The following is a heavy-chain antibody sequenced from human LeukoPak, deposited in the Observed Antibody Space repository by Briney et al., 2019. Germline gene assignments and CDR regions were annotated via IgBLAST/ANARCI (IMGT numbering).Heavy chain of an antibody. J-gene: IGHJ6*03. CDR2: IIPIFGTA. D-gene: IGHD2-2*01. CDR1: GGTFSSYA. V-gene: IGHV1-69*05. Sequence: EASVKVSCKASGGTFSSYAISWVRQAPGQGLEWMGGIIPIFGTANYAQKFQGRVTITTDESTSTAYMELSSLRSEDTAVYYCARGPGYCSSTSCGHYYMDVWGKGTTVNGSS. CDR3: ARGPGYCSSTSCGHYYMDV.